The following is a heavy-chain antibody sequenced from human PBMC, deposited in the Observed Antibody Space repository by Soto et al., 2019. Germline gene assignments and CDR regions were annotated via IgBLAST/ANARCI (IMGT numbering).Heavy chain of an antibody. CDR3: ARDTLQGYYGLDV. J-gene: IGHJ6*02. V-gene: IGHV4-59*01. CDR1: GGSITSYY. D-gene: IGHD4-4*01. CDR2: ISFTGGT. Sequence: PSETLSLTCSVSGGSITSYYWRWIRQPPGKGLEWIGYISFTGGTNFNPSLRSRVTISIDTSKNQFSLRVNSVTPPDTAVYYCARDTLQGYYGLDVWGQGTTVTVSS.